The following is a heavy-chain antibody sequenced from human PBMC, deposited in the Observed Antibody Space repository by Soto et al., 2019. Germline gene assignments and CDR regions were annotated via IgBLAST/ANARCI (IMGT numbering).Heavy chain of an antibody. CDR2: INHSGST. CDR1: GGSISSGGYY. V-gene: IGHV4-31*03. Sequence: SETLSLTCTVSGGSISSGGYYWSWIRQHPGKGLEWIGEINHSGSTNYNPSLKSRVTISVDTSKNQFSLRLTSVTAADTAVYYCARDKITGLFDYWGQGTLVTVSS. J-gene: IGHJ4*02. CDR3: ARDKITGLFDY. D-gene: IGHD2-8*02.